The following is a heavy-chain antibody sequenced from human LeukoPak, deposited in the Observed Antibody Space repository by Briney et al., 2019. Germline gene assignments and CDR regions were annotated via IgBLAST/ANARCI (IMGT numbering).Heavy chain of an antibody. Sequence: PGGSLRLSCAASGXTFSSHSVNWVRQAPGKGQEWVSHISSSSSTIYYADSVKGRFTISRDNAKNSLYLQMNSLRDEDTAVYYCARDRGYGDYVGAFDIWGQGTMVTVSS. CDR3: ARDRGYGDYVGAFDI. V-gene: IGHV3-48*02. CDR1: GXTFSSHS. J-gene: IGHJ3*02. CDR2: ISSSSSTI. D-gene: IGHD4-17*01.